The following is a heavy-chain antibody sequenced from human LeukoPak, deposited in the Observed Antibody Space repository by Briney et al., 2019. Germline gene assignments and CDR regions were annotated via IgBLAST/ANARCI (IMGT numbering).Heavy chain of an antibody. CDR3: ARVGTRYCSSTSCYVGY. Sequence: RAGGSLRLSCAASGFTFSSYSMNWVRQAPGKGLEWVSYISSSSSTIYYADSVKGRFTISRDNAKNSLYLQMNSLRAEDTAVYYCARVGTRYCSSTSCYVGYWGQGTLVTVSS. CDR2: ISSSSSTI. V-gene: IGHV3-48*01. CDR1: GFTFSSYS. D-gene: IGHD2-2*01. J-gene: IGHJ4*02.